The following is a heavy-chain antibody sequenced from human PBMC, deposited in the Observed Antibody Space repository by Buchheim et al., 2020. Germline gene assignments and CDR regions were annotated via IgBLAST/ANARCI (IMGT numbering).Heavy chain of an antibody. V-gene: IGHV3-66*02. Sequence: EVQLVESGGGLVQPGGSLRLSCAASGFTVSSNYMSWVRQAPGKGLEWVSILYSSGTTYYADSAQGRFTISRDNSKNTLYLQMNSLTAEDTAVYYCARGDYGGYFDYWGQGT. CDR2: LYSSGTT. J-gene: IGHJ4*02. CDR1: GFTVSSNY. D-gene: IGHD4-17*01. CDR3: ARGDYGGYFDY.